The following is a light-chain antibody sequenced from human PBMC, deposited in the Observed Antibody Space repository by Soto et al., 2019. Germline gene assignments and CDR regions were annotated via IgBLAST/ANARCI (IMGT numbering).Light chain of an antibody. CDR2: GAS. Sequence: DIEMTQSPSTLSASLGERATISCRASQSISSSLAWYQQKPGQAPKLLIYGASSRATGIPARFSGSGSGTEFTLTISSLQPEDFATYYCQQYNNWPRTFGHGTKVDIK. J-gene: IGKJ1*01. CDR3: QQYNNWPRT. V-gene: IGKV3-15*01. CDR1: QSISSS.